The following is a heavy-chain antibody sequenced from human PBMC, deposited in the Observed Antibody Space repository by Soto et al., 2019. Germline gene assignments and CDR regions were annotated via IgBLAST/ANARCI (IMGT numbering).Heavy chain of an antibody. V-gene: IGHV4-39*01. D-gene: IGHD2-21*01. CDR3: PRHVDLVMLIAPTPDVFGF. J-gene: IGHJ3*01. CDR2: GYQSGRP. CDR1: GDSITGSSFY. Sequence: QLQLQDSCPGLVKPSETLSLPCTVSGDSITGSSFYWGWIRQPPGKPLEWIGSGYQSGRPYYNPSHTGRATISVAASRKEMSLRLPPVPAAATAVYFCPRHVDLVMLIAPTPDVFGFWCRGTMVSVS.